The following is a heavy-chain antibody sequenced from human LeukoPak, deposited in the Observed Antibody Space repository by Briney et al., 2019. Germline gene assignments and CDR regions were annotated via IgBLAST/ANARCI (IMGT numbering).Heavy chain of an antibody. CDR2: ISGRGGST. CDR1: GFTFSSYA. D-gene: IGHD1-7*01. CDR3: AKDYNWNYGPHNWFDP. J-gene: IGHJ5*02. Sequence: GGSLRLSCAASGFTFSSYAMSWVRQAPGKGLEWVSAISGRGGSTYYADSVKGRFTISRDNSKNTLYLQMNSLRAEDTAVYYCAKDYNWNYGPHNWFDPWGQGTLVTVSS. V-gene: IGHV3-23*01.